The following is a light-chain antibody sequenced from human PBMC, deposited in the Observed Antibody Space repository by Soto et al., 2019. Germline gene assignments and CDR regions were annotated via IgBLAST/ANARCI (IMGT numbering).Light chain of an antibody. CDR3: SSYAGANSVV. V-gene: IGLV2-8*01. J-gene: IGLJ2*01. CDR1: SSDVGGYNY. Sequence: QSVLTQPPSASGSPGQSVTISCTGMSSDVGGYNYVSWYQQHPGKAPKLMIYEVSKRPSGVPDRFSGSKSGNTASLTVSGLQAEDEPDYYCSSYAGANSVVFGGGTKLTVL. CDR2: EVS.